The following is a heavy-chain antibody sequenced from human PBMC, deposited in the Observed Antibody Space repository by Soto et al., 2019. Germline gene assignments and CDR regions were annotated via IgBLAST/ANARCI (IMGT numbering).Heavy chain of an antibody. J-gene: IGHJ4*02. CDR1: GFTFSSYS. CDR3: ARAETVVVVAAPLIDY. CDR2: ISSSSSTI. D-gene: IGHD2-15*01. Sequence: GGSLRLSCAASGFTFSSYSMNWVRQAPGKGLEWVSCISSSSSTIYYADSVKGRFTISRDNAKNSLYLQMNSLRAEDTAVYYCARAETVVVVAAPLIDYWGQGTLVTVSS. V-gene: IGHV3-48*01.